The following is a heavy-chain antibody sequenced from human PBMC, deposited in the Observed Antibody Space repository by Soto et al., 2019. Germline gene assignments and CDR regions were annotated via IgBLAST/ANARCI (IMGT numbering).Heavy chain of an antibody. CDR3: AKDGTYSQFGDLLYHDY. D-gene: IGHD3-10*01. V-gene: IGHV3-30*18. CDR1: GFTFSHYG. CDR2: ISFHGSNT. J-gene: IGHJ4*02. Sequence: QVQLVESGGGVVQPGRSLRLSCAASGFTFSHYGMHWVRQAPGKGLEWVAVISFHGSNTYYADSVRGRFTVSRDNSNNTLYLQMNSLRTEDTAVYYCAKDGTYSQFGDLLYHDYWGQGTLVTVSS.